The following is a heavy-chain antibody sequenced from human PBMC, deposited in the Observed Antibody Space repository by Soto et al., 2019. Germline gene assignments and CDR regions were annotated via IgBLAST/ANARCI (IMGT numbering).Heavy chain of an antibody. D-gene: IGHD5-12*01. J-gene: IGHJ4*02. CDR1: GDSVSRGSYY. Sequence: SETLSLTCTVSGDSVSRGSYYWSWIRQPPGKGLEWIGYIYYSGSTNYNPSLKSRVTISIDTSKNQFSLKLSSVTAADTAVYYCAREVVATALHHFDYWAQGTQVTVSS. CDR2: IYYSGST. V-gene: IGHV4-61*01. CDR3: AREVVATALHHFDY.